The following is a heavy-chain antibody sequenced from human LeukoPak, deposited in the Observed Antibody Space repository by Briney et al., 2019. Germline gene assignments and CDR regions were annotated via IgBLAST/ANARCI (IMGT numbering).Heavy chain of an antibody. CDR2: ISGSGGST. V-gene: IGHV3-23*01. CDR1: GFTFSSYA. D-gene: IGHD5-18*01. J-gene: IGHJ4*02. CDR3: AKGSSGTAMVAYYFDY. Sequence: PGGSLRLSCAASGFTFSSYAMSWVRQGPGKGLEWVSAISGSGGSTYYADSVKGRFTISRDNSKNTLYLQMNSLRAEDTAVYYCAKGSSGTAMVAYYFDYWGQGTLVTVSS.